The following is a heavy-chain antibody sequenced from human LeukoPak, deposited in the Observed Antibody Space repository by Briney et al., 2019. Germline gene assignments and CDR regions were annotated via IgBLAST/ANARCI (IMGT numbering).Heavy chain of an antibody. CDR3: AKDFPMVRGVGAFDI. D-gene: IGHD3-10*01. CDR1: GFTFSSYW. V-gene: IGHV3-7*03. Sequence: GGSLRLSCAASGFTFSSYWMSWVRQAPGKGLEWVANIKQDGSEKYYVDSVKGRFTISRDNAKNSLYLQMNSLRAEDTAVYYCAKDFPMVRGVGAFDIWGQGTMVTVSS. J-gene: IGHJ3*02. CDR2: IKQDGSEK.